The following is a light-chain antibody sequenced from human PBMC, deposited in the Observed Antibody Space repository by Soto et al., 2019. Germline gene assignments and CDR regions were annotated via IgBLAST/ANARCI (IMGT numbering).Light chain of an antibody. Sequence: QSALTQPASVSGSPGQSITISCTGTSSDVGGYSYVSWYQQHPGKAPKLMIYEVSNRPSGASNRFSGSKSGNTASLTISGLQAEDEADYYCSSYTTSSTLVFGGGTKVTVL. J-gene: IGLJ2*01. V-gene: IGLV2-14*01. CDR3: SSYTTSSTLV. CDR2: EVS. CDR1: SSDVGGYSY.